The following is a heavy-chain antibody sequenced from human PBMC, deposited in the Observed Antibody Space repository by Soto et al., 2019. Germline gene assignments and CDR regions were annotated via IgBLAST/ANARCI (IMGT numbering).Heavy chain of an antibody. V-gene: IGHV1-46*04. Sequence: QEQLVQSGAEVKKPGTSVKVSCKAYGYRPTRHWIHWVRQAPGQGLEWMGVINPSGETRTYAQNLQGRVSMTRDTSTKPLHMELSSLRPEDTAVYYCVTDNSENDKEWWFDPWGQGTLVTVSS. D-gene: IGHD3-22*01. CDR2: INPSGETR. CDR1: GYRPTRHW. J-gene: IGHJ5*02. CDR3: VTDNSENDKEWWFDP.